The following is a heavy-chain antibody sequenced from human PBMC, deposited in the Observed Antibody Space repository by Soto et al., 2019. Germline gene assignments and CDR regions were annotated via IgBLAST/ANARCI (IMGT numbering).Heavy chain of an antibody. J-gene: IGHJ5*02. Sequence: PSETLSLTCAVYGGSFSGYYWSWIRQPPGKGLEWIGEINHSGSTNYNPSLKSRVTISVDTSKNQFSLKLSSVTAADTAVYYCARCRMVRGVIIWFDPWGQGTLVTVSS. CDR1: GGSFSGYY. CDR2: INHSGST. CDR3: ARCRMVRGVIIWFDP. D-gene: IGHD3-10*01. V-gene: IGHV4-34*01.